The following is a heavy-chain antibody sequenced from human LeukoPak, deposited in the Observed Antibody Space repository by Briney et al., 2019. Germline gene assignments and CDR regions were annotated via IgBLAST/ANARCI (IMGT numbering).Heavy chain of an antibody. V-gene: IGHV3-48*03. CDR3: ARGTMVYGTRFGY. J-gene: IGHJ4*02. D-gene: IGHD2-8*01. Sequence: QPGGSLRLSCAASGFTFSSYEMNWVRQAPGKGLEWVSYISSSGSTIYYADSVKGRFTISRDNAKNSLYLQMNSLRAEDTAVYYCARGTMVYGTRFGYWGQGTLVTVSS. CDR1: GFTFSSYE. CDR2: ISSSGSTI.